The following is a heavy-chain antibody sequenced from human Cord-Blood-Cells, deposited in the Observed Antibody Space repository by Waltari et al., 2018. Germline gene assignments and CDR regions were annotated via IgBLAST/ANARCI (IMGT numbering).Heavy chain of an antibody. CDR2: INSDGGST. CDR1: GFTFSSYW. D-gene: IGHD4-17*01. Sequence: EVQLVESGGGLVQPGGSLRLSCAASGFTFSSYWMHWVRQAPGKGLVWVSRINSDGGSTSYADSVKGRFTISRDNAKNTLYLQMNSLRAEDTAVYYCARVAVYGDVFDYWGQGTLVTVSS. CDR3: ARVAVYGDVFDY. J-gene: IGHJ4*02. V-gene: IGHV3-74*01.